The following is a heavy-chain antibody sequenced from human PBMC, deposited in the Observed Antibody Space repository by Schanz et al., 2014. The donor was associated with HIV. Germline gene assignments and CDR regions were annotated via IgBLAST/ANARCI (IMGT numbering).Heavy chain of an antibody. V-gene: IGHV3-33*06. CDR1: GFSFSIFG. Sequence: QVQLVESGGGVVQPGTSLRLSCAASGFSFSIFGMHWVRQAPGKGLEWAAIIGYDGSNKYYADSGKGRFTVSRDNSKNTNTLYLQMNSLRAEDTAVYFCAKALGGSPEDYWGQGTLVTVS. CDR2: IGYDGSNK. D-gene: IGHD1-26*01. J-gene: IGHJ4*02. CDR3: AKALGGSPEDY.